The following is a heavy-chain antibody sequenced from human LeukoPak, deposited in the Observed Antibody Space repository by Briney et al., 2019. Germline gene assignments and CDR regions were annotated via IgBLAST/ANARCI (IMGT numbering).Heavy chain of an antibody. CDR2: INWNGGST. Sequence: GGSLRLSCAASGFTFSSYAMSWVRQAPGKGLEWVSGINWNGGSTGYADSVKGRFTISRDNAKNSLYLQMNSLRAEDTALYYCARAGKPTALDDWGQGTLVTVSS. CDR3: ARAGKPTALDD. CDR1: GFTFSSYA. J-gene: IGHJ4*02. V-gene: IGHV3-20*04. D-gene: IGHD4-11*01.